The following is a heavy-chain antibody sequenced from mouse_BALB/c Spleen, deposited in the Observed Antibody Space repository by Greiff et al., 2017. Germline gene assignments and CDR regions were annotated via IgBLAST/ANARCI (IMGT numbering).Heavy chain of an antibody. Sequence: VQLKQSGTVLARPGASVKMSCKASGYSFTSYWMHWVKQRPGQGLEWIGAIYPGNSDTSYNQKFKGKAKLTAVTSASTAYMELSSLTNEDSAVYYCTRAYYGKGRYFDVWGEGTTVTVSS. D-gene: IGHD2-10*01. CDR3: TRAYYGKGRYFDV. CDR1: GYSFTSYW. CDR2: IYPGNSDT. V-gene: IGHV1-5*01. J-gene: IGHJ1*01.